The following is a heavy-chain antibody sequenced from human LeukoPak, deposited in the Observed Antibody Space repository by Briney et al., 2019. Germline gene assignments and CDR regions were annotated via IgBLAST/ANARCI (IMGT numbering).Heavy chain of an antibody. D-gene: IGHD3-10*01. CDR2: IYHSGST. CDR1: GGSINNYY. J-gene: IGHJ4*02. CDR3: ARDPSFSGGKLDF. V-gene: IGHV4-59*01. Sequence: SETLSLTCTVSGGSINNYYWSWTRQPPGEGLEWIGYIYHSGSTNYNPSLKSRVTISVDMSKNQVSLKLTSVTAADTAVYYCARDPSFSGGKLDFWGQGALVTVSS.